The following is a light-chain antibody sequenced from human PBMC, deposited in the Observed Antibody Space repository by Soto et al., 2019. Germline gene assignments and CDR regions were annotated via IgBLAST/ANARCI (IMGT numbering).Light chain of an antibody. V-gene: IGKV3-20*01. J-gene: IGKJ1*01. CDR3: QQYGSSPRT. CDR1: QSVSRY. CDR2: GAS. Sequence: EIVMTQSPATLSVSPGERATLSCRASQSVSRYLAWYQQKPGQAPRLLIYGASSRATGIPDRFSGSGSGTDFTLTISRLEPEDFAVYYCQQYGSSPRTFGQGTKVDIK.